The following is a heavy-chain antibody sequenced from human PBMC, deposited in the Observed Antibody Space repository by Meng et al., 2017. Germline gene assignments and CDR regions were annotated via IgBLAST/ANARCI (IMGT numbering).Heavy chain of an antibody. CDR1: GFTFSSYG. CDR3: ARELWFGNPFDI. D-gene: IGHD3-10*01. CDR2: IWYDGSNK. V-gene: IGHV3-33*01. Sequence: GESLKISCAASGFTFSSYGMHWVRQAPGKGLEWVAVIWYDGSNKYYADSVKGRFTISRDNSKNTLYLQMNSLRAEDTAVYYCARELWFGNPFDIWGQGKMVNVSS. J-gene: IGHJ3*02.